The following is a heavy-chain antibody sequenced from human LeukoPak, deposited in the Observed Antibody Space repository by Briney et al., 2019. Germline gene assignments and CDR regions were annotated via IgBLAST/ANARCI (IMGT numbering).Heavy chain of an antibody. D-gene: IGHD2-2*01. V-gene: IGHV1-8*01. CDR2: MNPNSGNT. CDR1: GYTFTSYD. CDR3: ARAEYPSDYYYGMDV. J-gene: IGHJ6*02. Sequence: ASVNVSCKASGYTFTSYDINWVRQATGQGLEWMGWMNPNSGNTGYAQKFQGRVTMTRNTSISTAYMELSSLRSEDTAVYYCARAEYPSDYYYGMDVWGQGTTVTVSS.